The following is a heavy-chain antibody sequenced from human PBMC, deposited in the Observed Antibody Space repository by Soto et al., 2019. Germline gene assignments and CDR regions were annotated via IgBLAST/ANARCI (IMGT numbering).Heavy chain of an antibody. CDR3: ARDRSSDGRLRGGIDY. V-gene: IGHV1-69*13. D-gene: IGHD3-10*01. J-gene: IGHJ4*02. Sequence: SVKVSCKASGGTFSSYAISWVRQAPGQGLEWMGGIIPIFGTANYAQKFQGRVTITADESTSTAYMELSSLRSEDTAVYYCARDRSSDGRLRGGIDYWGQGTLVTVSS. CDR1: GGTFSSYA. CDR2: IIPIFGTA.